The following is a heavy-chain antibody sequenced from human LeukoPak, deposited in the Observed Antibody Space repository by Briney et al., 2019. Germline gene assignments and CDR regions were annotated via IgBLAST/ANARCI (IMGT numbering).Heavy chain of an antibody. CDR1: GYSISSGYY. J-gene: IGHJ3*02. CDR3: ARQRQPGYYYDRSGYDDAFDI. V-gene: IGHV4-38-2*01. Sequence: SETLSLTCAVSGYSISSGYYWGWIRQPPGKGPEWIGSIYHSGSTYYNPSLKSRVTISVDTSKNQFSLKLSSVTAADTAGYYCARQRQPGYYYDRSGYDDAFDIWGQGTMVTVSS. CDR2: IYHSGST. D-gene: IGHD3-22*01.